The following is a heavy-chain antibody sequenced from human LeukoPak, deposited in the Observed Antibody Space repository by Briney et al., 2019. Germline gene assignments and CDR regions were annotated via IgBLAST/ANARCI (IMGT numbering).Heavy chain of an antibody. V-gene: IGHV4-59*01. D-gene: IGHD2-2*01. CDR3: ASSGCSSTSCLLDAFDI. CDR2: IYYSGST. J-gene: IGHJ3*02. Sequence: SETLSLTCTVSGGSISSYYWSWIRQPPGKGLEWIGDIYYSGSTNYNPSLKSRVTISVDTSKNQFSLKLSSVTAADTAVYYCASSGCSSTSCLLDAFDIWGQGTMVTVSS. CDR1: GGSISSYY.